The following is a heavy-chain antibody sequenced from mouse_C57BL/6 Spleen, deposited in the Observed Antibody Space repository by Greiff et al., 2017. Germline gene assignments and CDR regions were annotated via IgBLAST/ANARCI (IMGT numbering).Heavy chain of an antibody. D-gene: IGHD2-4*01. J-gene: IGHJ1*03. Sequence: DVKLVESGGGLVQPGGSLSLSCAASGFTFTDYYMSWVRQPPGKALEWLGFIRNKANGYTTEYSASVKGRFTISRDNSQSILYLQMNALRAEDSATYYCARYRDYDYSWYFDVWGTGTTVTVSS. CDR2: IRNKANGYTT. V-gene: IGHV7-3*01. CDR3: ARYRDYDYSWYFDV. CDR1: GFTFTDYY.